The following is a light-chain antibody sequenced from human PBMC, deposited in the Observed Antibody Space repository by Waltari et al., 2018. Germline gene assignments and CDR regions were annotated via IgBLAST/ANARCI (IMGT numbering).Light chain of an antibody. J-gene: IGKJ3*01. CDR1: ESVFNY. CDR2: DTS. Sequence: EIVLTQSPVTLSLAAGERATLSCRASESVFNYLAWYQQKPGQSPRLLIYDTSKRATGIPARFSGSGYGTDFTLTINNLEAEDFALYYCQQGSILPLTF. V-gene: IGKV3-11*01. CDR3: QQGSILPLT.